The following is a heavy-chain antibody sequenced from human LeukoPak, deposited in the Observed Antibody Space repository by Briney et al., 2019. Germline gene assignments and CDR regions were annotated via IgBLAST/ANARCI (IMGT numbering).Heavy chain of an antibody. CDR3: ARDLILTGYYTFDY. Sequence: PGGSLRLSCAASGFTFSNYEMNWVRQAPGKGLEWVSYISSSGSTIYYGDSVKGRFTISRDNAKNSVYLQMNSLRAEDTAVYYCARDLILTGYYTFDYWGQGTLVTVSS. V-gene: IGHV3-48*03. CDR1: GFTFSNYE. D-gene: IGHD3-9*01. J-gene: IGHJ4*02. CDR2: ISSSGSTI.